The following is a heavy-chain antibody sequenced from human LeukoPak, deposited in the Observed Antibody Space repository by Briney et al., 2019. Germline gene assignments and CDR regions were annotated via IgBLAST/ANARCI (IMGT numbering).Heavy chain of an antibody. Sequence: GGSLRLYCAASGFTFSSYGMLWVRQAPAKGLEWVAVISYDGSNKYYADSVKGRFTISRDNSKNTLYLQMNSLRAEDTAVYYCAKDGPSRQPVVPAAVDYWGQGTLVSVCS. J-gene: IGHJ4*02. V-gene: IGHV3-30*18. CDR1: GFTFSSYG. CDR3: AKDGPSRQPVVPAAVDY. CDR2: ISYDGSNK. D-gene: IGHD2-2*01.